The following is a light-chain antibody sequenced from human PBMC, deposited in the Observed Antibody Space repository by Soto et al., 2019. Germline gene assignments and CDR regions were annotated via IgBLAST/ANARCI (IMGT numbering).Light chain of an antibody. Sequence: EIVLTQSPGTLSLSPGERATLSCRASQSVTTDLAWYQQKPGQAPRLLIYGASSRATGIPGRFSGSGSGTDFTLTISRLESEDFAVYYCQQYGSSLTWTFGQGTKVEIK. CDR1: QSVTTD. CDR2: GAS. CDR3: QQYGSSLTWT. J-gene: IGKJ1*01. V-gene: IGKV3-20*01.